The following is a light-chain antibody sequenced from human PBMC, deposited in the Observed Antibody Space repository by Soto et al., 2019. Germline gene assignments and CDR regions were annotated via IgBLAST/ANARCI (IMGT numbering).Light chain of an antibody. CDR1: QTTSIY. Sequence: DIQLTQSPSSLSASLGDRVTITCRASQTTSIYLNWYQQKPGKDPRLLIYAASSLQSGVPSRFSGSGSGTDFTLTISSLQTEDFATYYCQQSYDPPPTFGQGTKVESK. CDR3: QQSYDPPPT. CDR2: AAS. V-gene: IGKV1-39*01. J-gene: IGKJ1*01.